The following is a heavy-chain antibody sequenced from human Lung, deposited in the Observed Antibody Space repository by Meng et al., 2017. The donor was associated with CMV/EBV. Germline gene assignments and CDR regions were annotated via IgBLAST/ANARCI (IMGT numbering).Heavy chain of an antibody. V-gene: IGHV3-7*01. CDR2: IKQDGSEK. D-gene: IGHD3-22*01. J-gene: IGHJ6*02. CDR1: GFTFSSYW. CDR3: ARWRSGYYHYYYGIDV. Sequence: GEXXKISCAASGFTFSSYWMSWVRQAPGKGLEWVANIKQDGSEKYYVDSVKGRFTISRDNAKNSLYLQMNSLRAEDTAVYYCARWRSGYYHYYYGIDVWGQGXTVTVSS.